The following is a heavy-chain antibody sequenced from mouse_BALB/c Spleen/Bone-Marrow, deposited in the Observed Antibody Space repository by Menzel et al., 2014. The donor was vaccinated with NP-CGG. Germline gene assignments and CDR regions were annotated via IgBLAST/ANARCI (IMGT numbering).Heavy chain of an antibody. D-gene: IGHD2-1*01. J-gene: IGHJ1*01. V-gene: IGHV3-2*02. Sequence: QSGPGLVKPSQSLSLTCTVTGYSITSDYAWNWIRQFPGNKLEWMGYISYSGSTSYNPSLKSRISTTRDTSKNQFFLQLNSVTTEDTATYYCAGNYWYFDVWGAGTTVTVSS. CDR2: ISYSGST. CDR1: GYSITSDYA. CDR3: AGNYWYFDV.